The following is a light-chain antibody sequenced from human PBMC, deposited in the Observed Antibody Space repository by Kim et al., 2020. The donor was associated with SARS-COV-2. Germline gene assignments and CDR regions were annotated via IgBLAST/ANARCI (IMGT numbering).Light chain of an antibody. CDR1: SSDIGRYNY. Sequence: GQSITISCTGTSSDIGRYNYVSWFQQHPGKAPQLMIYAVTERPSGVSSRFSGSKSGNTPSLTISGLQAEDEADYYCISFTTAATWVFGGGTQLTVL. CDR2: AVT. CDR3: ISFTTAATWV. V-gene: IGLV2-14*03. J-gene: IGLJ3*02.